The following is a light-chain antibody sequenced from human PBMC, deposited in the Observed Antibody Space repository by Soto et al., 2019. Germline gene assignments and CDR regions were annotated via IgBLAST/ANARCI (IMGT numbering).Light chain of an antibody. V-gene: IGKV3-20*01. CDR1: QSVMGSY. Sequence: VLTQSPGTLSLSPGERATLSCRASQSVMGSYLAWYQQKPGQAPRLLIFHASTRATGIPDRFSGSGSGTDFTLTVSRLEPEDSAVYDCHQYGSSPFTFGPGSKVDIK. J-gene: IGKJ3*01. CDR2: HAS. CDR3: HQYGSSPFT.